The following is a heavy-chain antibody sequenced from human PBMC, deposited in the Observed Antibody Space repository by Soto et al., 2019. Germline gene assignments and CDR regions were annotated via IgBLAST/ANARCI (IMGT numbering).Heavy chain of an antibody. D-gene: IGHD6-19*01. Sequence: GESLKISCKGSGYSFTNHWIGWVRQMPGKGLEWMGFIYPADSAARYSRSFQGQVTISADKSIRTAYLQWSTLKASDTAMYYCASHLHLAGHDAFDICGQGTGVTVSS. CDR3: ASHLHLAGHDAFDI. J-gene: IGHJ3*02. CDR2: IYPADSAA. CDR1: GYSFTNHW. V-gene: IGHV5-51*01.